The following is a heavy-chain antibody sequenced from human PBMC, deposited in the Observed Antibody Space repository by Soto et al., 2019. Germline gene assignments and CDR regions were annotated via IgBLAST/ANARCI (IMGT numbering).Heavy chain of an antibody. CDR2: VYYTGST. CDR3: ARDPIYYDSTGYGVWSDP. CDR1: GGSVSSGSYY. Sequence: SETLSLTCTVSGGSVSSGSYYWNWIRQPPGKGLEWIGYVYYTGSTNYNPSLKSRVTISVDTSKNHFSLKLDSVTAADTAVYYCARDPIYYDSTGYGVWSDPWGQGTLVTVSS. V-gene: IGHV4-61*03. J-gene: IGHJ5*02. D-gene: IGHD3-22*01.